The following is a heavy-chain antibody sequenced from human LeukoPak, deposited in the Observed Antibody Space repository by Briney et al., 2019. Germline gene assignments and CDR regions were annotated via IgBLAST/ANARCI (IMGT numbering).Heavy chain of an antibody. CDR2: INHSGST. D-gene: IGHD2-2*01. Sequence: SETLSLTCAVYGGSFSGYYWSWIRQPPGKGLEWIGEINHSGSTDYNPSLKSRVTISVDTSKNQFSLKLSSVTAADTAVYYCAILSPSLLRYCGSTSCPDGWFDPWGQGTLVTVSS. J-gene: IGHJ5*02. CDR3: AILSPSLLRYCGSTSCPDGWFDP. CDR1: GGSFSGYY. V-gene: IGHV4-34*01.